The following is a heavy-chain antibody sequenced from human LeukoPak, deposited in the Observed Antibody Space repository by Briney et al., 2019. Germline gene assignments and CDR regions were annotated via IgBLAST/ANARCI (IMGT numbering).Heavy chain of an antibody. CDR1: GYTFTSYY. Sequence: ASVKVSCKACGYTFTSYYMHWVRQAPGQGLEWMGIINPSGGSTSYAQKFQGRVTMTRDMSTSTVYMELSSLRSEDTAVYYCAREIGGYYDSSGYGFDYWGQGTLVTVSS. J-gene: IGHJ4*02. D-gene: IGHD3-22*01. CDR2: INPSGGST. V-gene: IGHV1-46*01. CDR3: AREIGGYYDSSGYGFDY.